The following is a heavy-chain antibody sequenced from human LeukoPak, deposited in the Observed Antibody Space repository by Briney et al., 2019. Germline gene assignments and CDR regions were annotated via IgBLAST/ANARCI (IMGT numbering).Heavy chain of an antibody. Sequence: NPGGSLRLSCAASGFTFSSYSMNWVRQAPGKGLEWVSSISSSSSYIYYADSVKGRFTISRDNAKKSLFLQMYSLRAEDTAVYYCTRVSWRGEIYWGQGTLVSVSS. CDR1: GFTFSSYS. V-gene: IGHV3-21*01. J-gene: IGHJ4*02. D-gene: IGHD3-3*01. CDR3: TRVSWRGEIY. CDR2: ISSSSSYI.